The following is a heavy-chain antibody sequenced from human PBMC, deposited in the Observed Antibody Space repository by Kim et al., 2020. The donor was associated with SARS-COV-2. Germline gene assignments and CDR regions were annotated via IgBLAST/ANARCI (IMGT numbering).Heavy chain of an antibody. J-gene: IGHJ4*02. CDR1: GFTFSSYS. CDR3: ARVGAQQLVHNFDY. D-gene: IGHD6-13*01. CDR2: ISSSSSYI. Sequence: GGSLRLSCAASGFTFSSYSMNWVRQAPGKGLEWVSSISSSSSYIYYADSVKGRFTISRDNAKNSLYLQMNSLRAEDTAVYYCARVGAQQLVHNFDYWGQGTLVTVSS. V-gene: IGHV3-21*01.